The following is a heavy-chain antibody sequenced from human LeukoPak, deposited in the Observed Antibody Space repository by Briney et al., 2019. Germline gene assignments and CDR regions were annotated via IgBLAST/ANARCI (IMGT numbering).Heavy chain of an antibody. J-gene: IGHJ5*02. D-gene: IGHD2-2*01. CDR1: GGSFRGYY. Sequence: PSETLSLTCAVYGGSFRGYYWSWIRQPPGKGLEWIGEINHSGSTNYNPSLKSRVTISVDTSKNQFSLKLSSVTAADTAVYYCARGGYCSSTSCYLRWFDPWGQGTLVTVSA. V-gene: IGHV4-34*01. CDR3: ARGGYCSSTSCYLRWFDP. CDR2: INHSGST.